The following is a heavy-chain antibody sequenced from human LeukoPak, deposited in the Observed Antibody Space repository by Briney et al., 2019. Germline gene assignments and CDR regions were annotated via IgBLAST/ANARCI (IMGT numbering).Heavy chain of an antibody. V-gene: IGHV3-21*01. CDR1: VFTFSGYS. CDR2: ISSSISYI. J-gene: IGHJ1*01. CDR3: LIAAAGTGYFQH. Sequence: RGSLRLSCAASVFTFSGYSMNWVRQAPGKRLEWVSPISSSISYIYYADSAKGRVTISRDNAKNSLYLQMNSLRAEDTAVYYWLIAAAGTGYFQHCGQGTLVTVSS. D-gene: IGHD6-13*01.